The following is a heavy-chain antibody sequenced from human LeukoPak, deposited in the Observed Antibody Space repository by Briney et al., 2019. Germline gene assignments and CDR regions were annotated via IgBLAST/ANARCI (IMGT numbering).Heavy chain of an antibody. CDR3: ARDGGMGIAATGVDY. CDR2: IYTSGST. D-gene: IGHD6-13*01. CDR1: GGSISSYY. J-gene: IGHJ4*02. V-gene: IGHV4-4*07. Sequence: SETLSLTCTVSGGSISSYYWSWIRQPAGKGLEWIGRIYTSGSTNYNPSLKSRVSISVDKSKNQFSLKLSSVTAADTAVYYCARDGGMGIAATGVDYWGQGTLVTVSS.